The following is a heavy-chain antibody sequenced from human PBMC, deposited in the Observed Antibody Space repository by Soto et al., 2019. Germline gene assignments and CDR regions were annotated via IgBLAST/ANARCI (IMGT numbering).Heavy chain of an antibody. J-gene: IGHJ6*02. Sequence: SVKVSCKASGGTFSSYAISWVRQAPGQGLEWMGGIIPIFGTANYAQKFQGRVTITADESTSTAYMELSSLRSEDTAVYYCARPTVVVPAAITYSYYGMDVWGQGTTVTVSS. CDR2: IIPIFGTA. CDR1: GGTFSSYA. D-gene: IGHD2-2*02. CDR3: ARPTVVVPAAITYSYYGMDV. V-gene: IGHV1-69*01.